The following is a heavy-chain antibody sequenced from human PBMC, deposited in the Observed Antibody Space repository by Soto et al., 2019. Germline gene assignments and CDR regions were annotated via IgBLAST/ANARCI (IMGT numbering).Heavy chain of an antibody. J-gene: IGHJ4*02. CDR2: IITIFGTA. D-gene: IGHD2-2*02. CDR3: ARGEGLEYLWFDY. Sequence: SVKVSCKASGGTFSSYAISWVRQAPGQGLEWMGGIITIFGTANYAQKFQGRVTITADESTSTAYMELSSRRSEDTAVYYCARGEGLEYLWFDYWGQGTLVTVSS. V-gene: IGHV1-69*13. CDR1: GGTFSSYA.